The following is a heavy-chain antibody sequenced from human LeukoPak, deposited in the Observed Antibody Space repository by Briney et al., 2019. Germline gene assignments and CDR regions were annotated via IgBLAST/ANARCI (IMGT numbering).Heavy chain of an antibody. CDR3: AREDHSNYEY. J-gene: IGHJ4*02. Sequence: GGSLRLSCVAFGFSFSSYWMAWVRQAPGKGPEWVASIKQDGSEKFYADSVKGRFTISKDNAQNSLYLRMNSLRGEDTAVYYCAREDHSNYEYWGQGTSVTVSS. V-gene: IGHV3-7*01. CDR1: GFSFSSYW. D-gene: IGHD4-11*01. CDR2: IKQDGSEK.